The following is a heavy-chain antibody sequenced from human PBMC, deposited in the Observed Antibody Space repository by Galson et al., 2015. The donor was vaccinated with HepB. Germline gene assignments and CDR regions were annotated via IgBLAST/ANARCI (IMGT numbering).Heavy chain of an antibody. J-gene: IGHJ4*02. CDR1: GFTFSTYG. CDR3: ARDWGSYFPFDY. CDR2: VWYDGSNK. Sequence: SLRLSCAASGFTFSTYGMHWVRQAPGKGLQWVAVVWYDGSNKYYADSVKGRFTISRDNSKNTLYLQMNSLRAEDTAVYYCARDWGSYFPFDYWGQGTLVTVSS. V-gene: IGHV3-33*01. D-gene: IGHD1-26*01.